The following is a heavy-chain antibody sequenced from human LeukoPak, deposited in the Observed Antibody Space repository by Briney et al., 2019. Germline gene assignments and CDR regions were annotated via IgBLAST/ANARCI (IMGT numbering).Heavy chain of an antibody. D-gene: IGHD6-13*01. CDR1: GFTFGSFA. V-gene: IGHV3-23*01. CDR3: TKAHRALDSTSHYLYFDL. Sequence: GGSLRLSCAASGFTFGSFAMTWVRQAPGKGLEWVSTIGGSGGATYYADSVKGRFTISRDGSMNTVYLQMNSLRAEDTAVYHCTKAHRALDSTSHYLYFDLWGRGTLLTVSS. J-gene: IGHJ4*02. CDR2: IGGSGGAT.